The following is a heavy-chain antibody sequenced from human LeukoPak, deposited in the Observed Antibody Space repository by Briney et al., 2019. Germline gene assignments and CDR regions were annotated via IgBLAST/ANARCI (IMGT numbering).Heavy chain of an antibody. V-gene: IGHV4-39*01. D-gene: IGHD1-26*01. J-gene: IGHJ6*01. CDR1: GGSISSSSYS. Sequence: SETLSLTCTVSGGSISSSSYSWGWIRQPPGKGLEWIGSIYYSGSTYYNPSLKSRVTISVDTSKNQFSLKLSSVTAADTAVYYCARVGAKKNHYYGMDVWGQGTTVTVSS. CDR2: IYYSGST. CDR3: ARVGAKKNHYYGMDV.